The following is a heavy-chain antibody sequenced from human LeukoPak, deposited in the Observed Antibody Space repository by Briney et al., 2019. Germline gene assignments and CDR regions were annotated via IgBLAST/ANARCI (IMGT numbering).Heavy chain of an antibody. Sequence: ASVRVSCKGSGYTFTNYYIHWVRQAPGQGLVWMGRVNRRSGDTKYAHDFEGRVFMTRDTSISTAFMEVRGLRPDDTAVYFCASNIAVSLDGFDPWGQGTLVTVSS. D-gene: IGHD6-19*01. V-gene: IGHV1-2*02. CDR3: ASNIAVSLDGFDP. J-gene: IGHJ5*02. CDR2: VNRRSGDT. CDR1: GYTFTNYY.